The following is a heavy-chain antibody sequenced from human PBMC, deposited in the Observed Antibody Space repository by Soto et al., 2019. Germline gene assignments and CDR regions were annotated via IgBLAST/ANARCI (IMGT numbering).Heavy chain of an antibody. CDR3: ARGDIVVVVAAIVEFTPLYGMDV. CDR1: GGTFSSYA. CDR2: IIPIFGTA. V-gene: IGHV1-69*13. Sequence: SVKVSCKASGGTFSSYAISWVRQAPGQGLEWMGGIIPIFGTANYAQKFQGRVTITADESTSTAYMELSSLRSEDTAAYYCARGDIVVVVAAIVEFTPLYGMDVWGQGTTVTVSS. J-gene: IGHJ6*01. D-gene: IGHD2-15*01.